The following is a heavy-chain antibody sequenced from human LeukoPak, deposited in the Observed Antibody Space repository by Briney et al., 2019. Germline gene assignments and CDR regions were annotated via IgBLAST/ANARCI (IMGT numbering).Heavy chain of an antibody. V-gene: IGHV4-59*12. J-gene: IGHJ4*02. CDR3: AREGYSYGLYYFDY. CDR1: GGSISSYY. D-gene: IGHD5-18*01. CDR2: IYYSGST. Sequence: PSVTLSLTCTVSGGSISSYYWSWIRQPPGKELVGIGYIYYSGSTNYNPSLKSRVTISVDTSKNPFSLQLSSVTAADTAVYYCAREGYSYGLYYFDYWGQGTLVTVSS.